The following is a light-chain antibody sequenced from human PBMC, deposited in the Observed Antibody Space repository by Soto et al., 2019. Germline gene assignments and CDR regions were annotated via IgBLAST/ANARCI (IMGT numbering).Light chain of an antibody. CDR2: YAX. J-gene: IGKJ5*01. Sequence: DIQMTQSPSSVSASVGDRVTITFQASQDIYXYLNWYXXXXVXAPXXXIYYAXXXATGVPARFSGSGSGTDFTFTISSLQPGDIATYYCQQYDNLPVTFGLGTRLEIK. CDR3: QQYDNLPVT. CDR1: QDIYXY. V-gene: IGKV1-33*01.